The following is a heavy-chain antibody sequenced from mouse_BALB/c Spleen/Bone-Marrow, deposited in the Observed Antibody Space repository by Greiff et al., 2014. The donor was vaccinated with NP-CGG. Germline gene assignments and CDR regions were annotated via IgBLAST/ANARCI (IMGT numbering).Heavy chain of an antibody. CDR3: ARGWLLRHYFDY. D-gene: IGHD2-3*01. CDR1: GYTFTEYT. CDR2: INPNNGGT. Sequence: EVKLVESGPELVKPGASVKISCKTSGYTFTEYTMHWVKQSHVKSLEWIGGINPNNGGTSYNQKFKDKATWTVDKSSSTAYMELRSLTSEDSAVYYYARGWLLRHYFDYWGQGTTLTASS. V-gene: IGHV1-18*01. J-gene: IGHJ2*01.